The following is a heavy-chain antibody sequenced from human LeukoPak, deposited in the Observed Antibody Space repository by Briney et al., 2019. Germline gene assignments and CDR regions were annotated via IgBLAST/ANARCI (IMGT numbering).Heavy chain of an antibody. V-gene: IGHV3-33*08. J-gene: IGHJ4*02. D-gene: IGHD3-22*01. CDR1: GFSFSNYE. CDR3: ARGYYDSSGYWGKYFDY. Sequence: PGGSLRLSCAASGFSFSNYEMNWVRQAPGKGLEWVAVIWYDGSNKYYADSVKGRFTISRDNSKNTLYLQMNSLRAEDTAVYYCARGYYDSSGYWGKYFDYWGQGTLVTVSS. CDR2: IWYDGSNK.